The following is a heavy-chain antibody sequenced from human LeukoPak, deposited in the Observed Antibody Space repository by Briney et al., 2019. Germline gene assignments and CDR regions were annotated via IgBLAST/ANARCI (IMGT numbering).Heavy chain of an antibody. D-gene: IGHD6-13*01. Sequence: SETLSLTCTVSGGSISSGDYYWSWIRQPPGKGLEWIGYIYYSGSTYYNPSLKSRVTISVDTSKNQFSLKLSSVTAADTAVYYCARVAAAGWVYYYYYMDVWGKGTTVTVSS. J-gene: IGHJ6*03. V-gene: IGHV4-30-4*02. CDR1: GGSISSGDYY. CDR3: ARVAAAGWVYYYYYMDV. CDR2: IYYSGST.